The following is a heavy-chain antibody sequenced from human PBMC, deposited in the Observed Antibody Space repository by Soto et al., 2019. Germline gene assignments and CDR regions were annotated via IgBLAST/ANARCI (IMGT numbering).Heavy chain of an antibody. CDR1: GDTFSSYV. CDR2: IIPFLRTP. J-gene: IGHJ6*01. Sequence: QVQLVQSGPEVKKPGSSVKVSCESSGDTFSSYVMSWVRQAPGQGLEWMGGIIPFLRTPNYSQKFQGRVTISADGSTRTTDMALRGLSTQDTAIYFWATSLCHTTACPHPSYGYYAMDVWGPGTTVTVSS. D-gene: IGHD4-17*01. CDR3: ATSLCHTTACPHPSYGYYAMDV. V-gene: IGHV1-69*01.